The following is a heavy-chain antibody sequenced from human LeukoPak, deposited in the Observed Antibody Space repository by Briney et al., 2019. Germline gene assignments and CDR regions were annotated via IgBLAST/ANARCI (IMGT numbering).Heavy chain of an antibody. D-gene: IGHD3-22*01. CDR3: ARAVNYYDSSGYPILGSYFDL. Sequence: VKPSETLSLTCVVSGGSIGSYYWSWIRQPPGKGLEWIGHIYYSGSTDYNPSLRSRVTISVDTSKNQFSLRLSSVTAADTAVYYCARAVNYYDSSGYPILGSYFDLWGRGTLVTVSS. CDR2: IYYSGST. CDR1: GGSIGSYY. V-gene: IGHV4-59*01. J-gene: IGHJ2*01.